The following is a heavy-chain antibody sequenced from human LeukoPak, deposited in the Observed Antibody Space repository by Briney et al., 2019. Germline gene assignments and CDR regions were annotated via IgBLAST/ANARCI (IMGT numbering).Heavy chain of an antibody. CDR3: AKTFGEFSVIAFDL. CDR1: GFTFSSYA. CDR2: LSGSAETT. V-gene: IGHV3-23*01. J-gene: IGHJ3*01. Sequence: PGGSLRLSCAASGFTFSSYAMSWVRQAPGKGLEWVSALSGSAETTYYADSVEGRFTISRDNSKDTLYLQMNSLRAEDTAAYYCAKTFGEFSVIAFDLWGQGTMVTVSS. D-gene: IGHD3-16*01.